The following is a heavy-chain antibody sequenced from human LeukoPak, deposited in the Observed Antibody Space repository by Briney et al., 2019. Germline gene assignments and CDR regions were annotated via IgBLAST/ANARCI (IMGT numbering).Heavy chain of an antibody. CDR1: GGSISSGGYY. J-gene: IGHJ6*03. D-gene: IGHD2-8*01. Sequence: SETLSLTCTVSGGSISSGGYYWSWIRQPAGKGLEWIGRIYTSGSTNYNPSLKSRVTISVDTSKNQFSLKLSSVTAADTAVYYCAGVYYYYYYMDVWGKGTTVTVSS. CDR3: AGVYYYYYYMDV. CDR2: IYTSGST. V-gene: IGHV4-61*02.